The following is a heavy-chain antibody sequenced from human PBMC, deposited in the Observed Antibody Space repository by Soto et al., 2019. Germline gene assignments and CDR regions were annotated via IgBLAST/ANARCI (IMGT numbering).Heavy chain of an antibody. D-gene: IGHD6-6*01. CDR3: ARCPLAAGPGADY. Sequence: QVQLVQSGAEVKRPGDSVKVSCKASGYSFTSYYIHWVRQAPGQGPEGMGVIDPSRHTTKYAQKFQGRITWTSEASTATVYMELSSLRSEDTAIYYCARCPLAAGPGADYWGQEALVTVSS. CDR2: IDPSRHTT. J-gene: IGHJ4*02. V-gene: IGHV1-46*01. CDR1: GYSFTSYY.